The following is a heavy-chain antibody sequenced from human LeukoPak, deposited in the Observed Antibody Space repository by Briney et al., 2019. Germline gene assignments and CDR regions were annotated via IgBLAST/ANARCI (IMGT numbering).Heavy chain of an antibody. Sequence: PGGSLRLSCATSGLTFTSHGFHWVRQAAGKGLEWVAFIRNDGSDTYHANSEKGRFSISRDNSKNTVYLHMNSLKAEDTAVYYCARDRGKDYFDNWGQGTQVTVSS. D-gene: IGHD4-23*01. V-gene: IGHV3-30*02. CDR2: IRNDGSDT. CDR1: GLTFTSHG. CDR3: ARDRGKDYFDN. J-gene: IGHJ4*02.